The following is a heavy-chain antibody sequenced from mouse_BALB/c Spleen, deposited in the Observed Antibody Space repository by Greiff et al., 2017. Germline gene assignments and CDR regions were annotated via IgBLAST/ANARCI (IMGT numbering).Heavy chain of an antibody. CDR2: ISNGGGST. D-gene: IGHD4-1*01. Sequence: EVQLVESGGGLVQPGGSLKLSCAASGFTFSSYTMSWVRQTPEKRLEWVAYISNGGGSTYYPDTVKGRFTISRDNAKNTLYLQMSSLKSEDTAMYYCARQITGTWYFDVWGAGTTVTVSS. V-gene: IGHV5-12-2*01. J-gene: IGHJ1*01. CDR1: GFTFSSYT. CDR3: ARQITGTWYFDV.